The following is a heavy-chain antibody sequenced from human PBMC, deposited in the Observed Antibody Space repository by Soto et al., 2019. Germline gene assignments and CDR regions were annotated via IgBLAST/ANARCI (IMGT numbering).Heavy chain of an antibody. D-gene: IGHD3-22*01. CDR1: GYTFTSYY. CDR3: ARGRYYYDSSGQYFDY. CDR2: INPSGGST. Sequence: SVKVSCKASGYTFTSYYMHWVRQAPGQGLEGMGIINPSGGSTSYAQKFQGRVTMTRDTSTSTVYMELSSLRSEDTAVYYCARGRYYYDSSGQYFDYWGQGTLVTVSS. J-gene: IGHJ4*02. V-gene: IGHV1-46*01.